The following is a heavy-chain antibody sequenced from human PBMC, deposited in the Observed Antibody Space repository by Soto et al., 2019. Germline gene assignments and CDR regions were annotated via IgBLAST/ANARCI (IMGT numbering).Heavy chain of an antibody. Sequence: ASVKVSCKASGYTFTSYGISWVRQAPGQGLEWMGIINPSGGSTSYAQKFQGRVTMTRDTSTSTVYMELSSLRSEDTAVYYCARNKIGDYGDYGAFDIWGQGTMVTVS. CDR2: INPSGGST. D-gene: IGHD4-17*01. V-gene: IGHV1-46*01. CDR1: GYTFTSYG. CDR3: ARNKIGDYGDYGAFDI. J-gene: IGHJ3*02.